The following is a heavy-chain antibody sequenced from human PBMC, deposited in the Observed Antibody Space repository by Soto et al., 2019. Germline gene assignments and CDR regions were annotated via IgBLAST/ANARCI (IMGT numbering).Heavy chain of an antibody. CDR3: ARGPSGDKVDY. Sequence: QVQLQESGPGLVKPSQTLSLTCTVSGGSISNVNYCWSWIRQPPDKGLEWSGHIYNGGSTYNNPSLTGRVTISVDTSKNQFSLQLSSVSAADTAVYYCARGPSGDKVDYWGQGTLVTVSS. J-gene: IGHJ4*02. CDR1: GGSISNVNYC. CDR2: IYNGGST. V-gene: IGHV4-30-4*01. D-gene: IGHD7-27*01.